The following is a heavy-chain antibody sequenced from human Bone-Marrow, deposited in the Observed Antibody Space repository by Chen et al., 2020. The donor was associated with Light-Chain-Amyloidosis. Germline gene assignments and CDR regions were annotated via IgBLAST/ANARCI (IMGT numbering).Heavy chain of an antibody. Sequence: QVQLVQSGADVQKPGASGKVSCKASGYTFTAYYVHWVRQAPGRGLEWMGWINPNSGGTNYEQKLQDRVTMTRDTSISTAYMELIRLRSDDTALYYCAREKYSSSSRRWFDPWGQGTLVTVSS. CDR3: AREKYSSSSRRWFDP. CDR2: INPNSGGT. D-gene: IGHD6-6*01. V-gene: IGHV1-2*02. J-gene: IGHJ5*02. CDR1: GYTFTAYY.